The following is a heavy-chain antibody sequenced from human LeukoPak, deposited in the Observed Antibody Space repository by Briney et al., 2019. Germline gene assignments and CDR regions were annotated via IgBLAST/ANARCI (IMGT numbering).Heavy chain of an antibody. J-gene: IGHJ5*02. CDR3: AKDDDILTGYYA. V-gene: IGHV4-59*01. Sequence: SETLSLTCTVSGGSISSYYWSWIRQPPGRGLEWIGYIYYSGCTNYNPSLKSRVTISVDTSKNQFSLKLSSVTAADTAVYYCAKDDDILTGYYAWGQGTLVTVSS. D-gene: IGHD3-9*01. CDR1: GGSISSYY. CDR2: IYYSGCT.